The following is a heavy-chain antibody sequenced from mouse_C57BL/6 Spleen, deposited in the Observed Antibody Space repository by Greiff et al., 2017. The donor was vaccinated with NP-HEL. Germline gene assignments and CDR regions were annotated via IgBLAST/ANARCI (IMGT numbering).Heavy chain of an antibody. CDR3: ARPLTYYSNYEFAY. J-gene: IGHJ3*01. CDR2: IYPGSGST. CDR1: GYTFTSYW. V-gene: IGHV1-55*01. D-gene: IGHD2-5*01. Sequence: QVQLQQSGAELVKPGASVKMSCKASGYTFTSYWITWVKQRPGQGLEWIGDIYPGSGSTNYNEKFKSKATLTVDTSSSTAYMQLSSLTSEDSAVYYCARPLTYYSNYEFAYWGQGTLVTVSA.